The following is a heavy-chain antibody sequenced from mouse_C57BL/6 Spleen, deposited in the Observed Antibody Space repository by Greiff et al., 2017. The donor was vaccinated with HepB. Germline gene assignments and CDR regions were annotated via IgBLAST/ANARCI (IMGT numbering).Heavy chain of an antibody. V-gene: IGHV4-1*01. CDR3: ARGGYDGYLDY. J-gene: IGHJ2*01. Sequence: EVKLLQSGGGLVQPGGSLKLSCAASGIDFSSYWMSWVRRAPGKGLEWIGEINPDSSTINYAPSLKDKFIISRDNAKNTLYLQMSKVRSEDTALYYCARGGYDGYLDYWGQGTTLTVSS. CDR2: INPDSSTI. CDR1: GIDFSSYW. D-gene: IGHD2-3*01.